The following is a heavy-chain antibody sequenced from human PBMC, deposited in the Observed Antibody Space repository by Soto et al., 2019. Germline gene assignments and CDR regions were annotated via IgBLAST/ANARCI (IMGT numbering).Heavy chain of an antibody. CDR1: GGSISSGGYS. Sequence: SETLSLTCAVSGGSISSGGYSWSWIRQPPGKGLEWIGYIYHSGSTYYNPSLKSRVTISVDTSKNQFSLKLSSVTAADTAVYYCARDIVLVPAAHYYYGMDVWGQGTTVTVSS. CDR3: ARDIVLVPAAHYYYGMDV. D-gene: IGHD2-2*01. V-gene: IGHV4-30-2*05. J-gene: IGHJ6*02. CDR2: IYHSGST.